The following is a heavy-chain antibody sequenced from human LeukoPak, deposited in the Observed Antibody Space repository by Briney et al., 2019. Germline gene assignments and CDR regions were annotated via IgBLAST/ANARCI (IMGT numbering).Heavy chain of an antibody. Sequence: GGSLRLSCAASGFTFSSYGMHWVRQAPGKGLEWVAVIWYDGSNKYYADSVKGRFAISRDNSKNTLYLQMNSLRDEDTAVYYCTTFVALRAFDVWGQGTMVTVS. V-gene: IGHV3-33*01. CDR3: TTFVALRAFDV. D-gene: IGHD3-10*02. J-gene: IGHJ3*01. CDR1: GFTFSSYG. CDR2: IWYDGSNK.